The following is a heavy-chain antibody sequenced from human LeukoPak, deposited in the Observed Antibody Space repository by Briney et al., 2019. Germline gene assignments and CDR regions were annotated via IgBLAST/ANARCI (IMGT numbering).Heavy chain of an antibody. Sequence: GGSLRLSCAASGFTFSSYSMNWVRQAPGKGLEWVSSISSSSSYIYYADSVKGRFTISRDNTKNTLYLQMNSLRAEDTAMYYCATSRTFDYWGQGTLVTVSS. J-gene: IGHJ4*02. CDR1: GFTFSSYS. CDR2: ISSSSSYI. D-gene: IGHD1-1*01. V-gene: IGHV3-21*06. CDR3: ATSRTFDY.